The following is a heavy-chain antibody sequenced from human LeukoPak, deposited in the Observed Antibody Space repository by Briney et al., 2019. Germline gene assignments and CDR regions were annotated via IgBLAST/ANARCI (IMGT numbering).Heavy chain of an antibody. J-gene: IGHJ1*01. Sequence: EPGESLRLSCAATGFTFSSYEMNWVRQAPGKGLEWVSYISSSGSTIYYADSVKGRFTISRDNAKNSLYLQMNSLRAEDTAVYYCARGGSSWYEYFQHWGQGTLVTVSS. CDR1: GFTFSSYE. CDR3: ARGGSSWYEYFQH. D-gene: IGHD6-13*01. CDR2: ISSSGSTI. V-gene: IGHV3-48*03.